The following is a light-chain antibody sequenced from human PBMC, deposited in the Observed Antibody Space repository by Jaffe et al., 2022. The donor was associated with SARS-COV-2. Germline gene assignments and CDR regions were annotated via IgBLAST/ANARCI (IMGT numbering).Light chain of an antibody. Sequence: QSVLTQPPSLSGAPGQSVIISCTGSSSNIGAGYDVHWYQQLPGSAPKLFMYDNTNRPPGVPDRFTGSKSGTSASLAVTGLQAEDEGDYYCQSYDTSLRAWVFGGGTTVTVL. V-gene: IGLV1-40*01. CDR1: SSNIGAGYD. J-gene: IGLJ3*02. CDR3: QSYDTSLRAWV. CDR2: DNT.